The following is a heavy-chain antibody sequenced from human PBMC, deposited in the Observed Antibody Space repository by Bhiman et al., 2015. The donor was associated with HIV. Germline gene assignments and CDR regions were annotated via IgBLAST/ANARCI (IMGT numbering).Heavy chain of an antibody. CDR2: INWNGGTT. D-gene: IGHD2-15*01. Sequence: EVQLVESGGGVVRPGGSLRLSCAASGFTFDDYGMSWVRQAPGKGLEWVSGINWNGGTTGYADSVKGRFTLSRDNAKNSLYLQMNSLRAEDTALYYCARDMRRYCSGGSCPNNYWGQGTLVTVSS. J-gene: IGHJ4*02. CDR3: ARDMRRYCSGGSCPNNY. V-gene: IGHV3-20*04. CDR1: GFTFDDYG.